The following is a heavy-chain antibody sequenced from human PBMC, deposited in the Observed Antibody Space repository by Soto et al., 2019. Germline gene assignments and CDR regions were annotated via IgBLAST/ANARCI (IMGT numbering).Heavy chain of an antibody. Sequence: EVQLVESGGGLVQPGGSLRLSCVGSGFPFSTYTMSWVRQAPGQGLEWLSGIYGGGDGISYADYVKGRFTISRDNSRSTVYLQMNSLRSDDTAIYYCAKDRQPDGFWPFDHWGRGTLIVVSS. CDR1: GFPFSTYT. D-gene: IGHD3-3*01. CDR3: AKDRQPDGFWPFDH. CDR2: IYGGGDGI. V-gene: IGHV3-23*04. J-gene: IGHJ4*02.